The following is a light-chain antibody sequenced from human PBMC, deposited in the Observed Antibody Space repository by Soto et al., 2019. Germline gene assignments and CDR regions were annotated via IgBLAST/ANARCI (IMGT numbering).Light chain of an antibody. V-gene: IGLV1-40*01. J-gene: IGLJ3*02. CDR3: QSYDSSLSAL. CDR2: GNS. Sequence: QAVVTQPPSVSVAPGQRVTISCTGSSSNIGAGYAVHWYQQLPGTAPKLLIYGNSNRPSGVPDQFSGSKSGTSASLAITGLQAEDEADYYCQSYDSSLSALFGGGTKLTVL. CDR1: SSNIGAGYA.